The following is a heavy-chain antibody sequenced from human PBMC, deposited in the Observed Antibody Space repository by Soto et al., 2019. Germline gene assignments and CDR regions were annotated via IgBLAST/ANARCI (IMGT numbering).Heavy chain of an antibody. CDR1: GFTVGSNY. Sequence: EVQLVESGGGLVQPGGSLRLSCAASGFTVGSNYMSWVRQAPGKGLEWVSVIYFDGATYYADSVKGRFTLSRDNSKNTMYPQMTSRRAEDTAVYYCAKSGGRPVGPCTNGVCPNFEDWGQGPRVIVSS. J-gene: IGHJ4*02. V-gene: IGHV3-66*01. CDR3: AKSGGRPVGPCTNGVCPNFED. CDR2: IYFDGAT. D-gene: IGHD2-8*01.